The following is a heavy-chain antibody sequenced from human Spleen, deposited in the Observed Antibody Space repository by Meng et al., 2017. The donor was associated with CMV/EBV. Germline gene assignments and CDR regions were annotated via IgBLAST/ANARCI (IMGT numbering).Heavy chain of an antibody. J-gene: IGHJ1*01. CDR2: ISSAASST. CDR3: ARYCSSTSCYGAEYFQH. CDR1: GFTFNNYA. D-gene: IGHD2-2*01. Sequence: GESLKISCAASGFTFNNYAMAWVRQAPGKGLEWVSIISSAASSTDYADSVKGRFTISRDNAKNSLYLQMNSLRAEDTAVYYCARYCSSTSCYGAEYFQHWGQGTLVTVSS. V-gene: IGHV3-23*01.